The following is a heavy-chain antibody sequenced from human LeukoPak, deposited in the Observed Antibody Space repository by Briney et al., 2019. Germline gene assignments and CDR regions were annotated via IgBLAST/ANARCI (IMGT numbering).Heavy chain of an antibody. CDR2: IRYDGSNK. J-gene: IGHJ5*02. D-gene: IGHD2-15*01. V-gene: IGHV3-30*02. Sequence: AGGSLRLSCAASGFTFSSYGMHWVRQAPGKGLEWVSFIRYDGSNKYYADSVKGRFTISRDNSKNTLYLQMNSLRSEDTAVYYCARDLLGRRGAASHYCSGGSCYSPGTHWFDPWGQGTLVTVSS. CDR1: GFTFSSYG. CDR3: ARDLLGRRGAASHYCSGGSCYSPGTHWFDP.